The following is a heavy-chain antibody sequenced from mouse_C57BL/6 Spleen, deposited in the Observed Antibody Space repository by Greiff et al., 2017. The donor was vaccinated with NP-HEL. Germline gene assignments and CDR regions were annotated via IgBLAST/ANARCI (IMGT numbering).Heavy chain of an antibody. CDR1: GFTFSSYA. Sequence: EVKLVESGGGLVKPGGSLKLSCAASGFTFSSYAMSWVRQTPEKRLEWVATISDGGSYTYYPDNVKGRCTISRDNAKNNLYLQMSHLTSEDTAMYYCARENWDCYYAMDYWGQGTSVTVSS. J-gene: IGHJ4*01. V-gene: IGHV5-4*01. CDR3: ARENWDCYYAMDY. CDR2: ISDGGSYT. D-gene: IGHD4-1*01.